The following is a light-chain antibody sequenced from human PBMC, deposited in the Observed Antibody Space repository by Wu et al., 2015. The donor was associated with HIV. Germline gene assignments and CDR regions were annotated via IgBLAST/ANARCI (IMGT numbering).Light chain of an antibody. CDR3: QQTYGSLPT. Sequence: QLTQSPSSLSASVGDRVTITCRASEGIRNYLAWHQQKSGKAPQLLIYGASTLESGVPSRFSGSRSGTDFTLTIRSLQPDDFATYFCQQTYGSLPTFGGGTKVDI. V-gene: IGKV1-9*01. CDR2: GAS. CDR1: EGIRNY. J-gene: IGKJ4*01.